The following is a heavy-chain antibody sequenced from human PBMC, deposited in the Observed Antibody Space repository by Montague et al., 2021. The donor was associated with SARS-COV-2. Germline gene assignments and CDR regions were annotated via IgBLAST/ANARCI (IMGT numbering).Heavy chain of an antibody. CDR3: AHSGVGYFYYGMDV. V-gene: IGHV2-5*02. J-gene: IGHJ6*02. D-gene: IGHD3-3*01. CDR2: IYWDDDK. Sequence: VKSTQTLTLTCTFSGFSLSTSGVGVGWIRQPPGKALEWLALIYWDDDKRYSPSLKSRLTITKDTSKNQVVLTMANMDPVDTATYYCAHSGVGYFYYGMDVWGQGTTVTVSS. CDR1: GFSLSTSGVG.